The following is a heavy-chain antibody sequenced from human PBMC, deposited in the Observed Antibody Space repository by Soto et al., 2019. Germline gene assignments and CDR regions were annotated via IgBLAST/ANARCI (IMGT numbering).Heavy chain of an antibody. J-gene: IGHJ6*02. CDR1: GFIFSDFS. Sequence: LRLSCAVSGFIFSDFSMNWVRLAPGKGLEWVASIGSSGGYIFYADSVKGRFTISRDNAKKSLDLQINSLRAEDTAVYYCAREKKHQSLGGRFGMDVWGQGTTVTVSS. V-gene: IGHV3-21*01. CDR3: AREKKHQSLGGRFGMDV. D-gene: IGHD2-2*01. CDR2: IGSSGGYI.